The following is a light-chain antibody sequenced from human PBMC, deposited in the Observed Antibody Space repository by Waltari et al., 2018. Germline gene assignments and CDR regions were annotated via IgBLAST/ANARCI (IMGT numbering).Light chain of an antibody. CDR3: QQFQSHLRT. Sequence: DIVMTHSPESMAVSLGERATLTCKSSQSVLHSSNNKNYFAWYQQKPGQPPKLLIYWASTRKSGVPDRFSGSGSGTDFTLTISSLQAEDVAVYYCQQFQSHLRTFGQGTKVEIK. J-gene: IGKJ1*01. CDR2: WAS. CDR1: QSVLHSSNNKNY. V-gene: IGKV4-1*01.